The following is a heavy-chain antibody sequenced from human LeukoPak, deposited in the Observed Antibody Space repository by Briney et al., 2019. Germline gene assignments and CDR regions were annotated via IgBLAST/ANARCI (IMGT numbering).Heavy chain of an antibody. D-gene: IGHD3-3*02. V-gene: IGHV4-59*01. Sequence: SETLSLTCTVSGGSISSYYWSWIRQPPGKGLEWIGYIYYSGSTNYNPSLKSRVTISVDTSKNQFSLKLSSVTAADTAVYYCARVLNLSNGMDVWGQGTTVTVSS. J-gene: IGHJ6*02. CDR3: ARVLNLSNGMDV. CDR1: GGSISSYY. CDR2: IYYSGST.